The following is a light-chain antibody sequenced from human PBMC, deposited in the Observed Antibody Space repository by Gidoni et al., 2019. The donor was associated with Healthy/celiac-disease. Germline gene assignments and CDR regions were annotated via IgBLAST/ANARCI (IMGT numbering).Light chain of an antibody. Sequence: QSVLTQPPSASGTPGQRVTIACSGSSSHTGSNTVNWYQQLPGTAPKLLIYSNNQRPSGVPDRFSGSKSGTSASLAISGLQSEDEADYYCAAWDDSLNGGVFGGGTKLTVL. V-gene: IGLV1-44*01. J-gene: IGLJ2*01. CDR1: SSHTGSNT. CDR2: SNN. CDR3: AAWDDSLNGGV.